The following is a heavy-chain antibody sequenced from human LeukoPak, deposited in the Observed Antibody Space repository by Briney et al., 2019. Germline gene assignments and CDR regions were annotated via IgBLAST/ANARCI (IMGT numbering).Heavy chain of an antibody. D-gene: IGHD6-19*01. CDR3: ARVSAVAGTAYLSMLEDYFDY. CDR2: IIPIFGTA. J-gene: IGHJ4*02. V-gene: IGHV1-69*13. CDR1: GGTFSSYA. Sequence: ASVKVSCKASGGTFSSYAISWVRQAPGQGLEWMGGIIPIFGTANYAQKFQGRVTITADESTSTAYMELSSLRSEDTAVYYCARVSAVAGTAYLSMLEDYFDYWGQGTLVTVSS.